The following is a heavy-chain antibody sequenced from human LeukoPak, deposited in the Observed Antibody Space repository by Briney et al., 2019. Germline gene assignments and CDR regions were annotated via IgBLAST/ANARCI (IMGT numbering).Heavy chain of an antibody. Sequence: ASVKVSCKASGYTFTSYDINWVRQATGQGLEWMGWMNPNSGNTGYAQKFQGRVTMTRNTSISTAYMELSSLRSEDTAVYYCARSGWERLSDAFDIWGQGTMVTVSS. J-gene: IGHJ3*02. D-gene: IGHD1-26*01. CDR2: MNPNSGNT. CDR1: GYTFTSYD. V-gene: IGHV1-8*01. CDR3: ARSGWERLSDAFDI.